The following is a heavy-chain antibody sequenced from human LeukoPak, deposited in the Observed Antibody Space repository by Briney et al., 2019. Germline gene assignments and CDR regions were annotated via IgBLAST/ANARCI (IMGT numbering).Heavy chain of an antibody. D-gene: IGHD1-1*01. CDR2: INAGNGNT. Sequence: ASVKVSCKASGYTFTSYAMHWVRQAPGQRLEWMGWINAGNGNTKYSQKFQGRVTITRDTSASTAYMELRSLRSDDTAVYYCARDKGGTTNAFDIWGQGTMVTVSS. CDR1: GYTFTSYA. V-gene: IGHV1-3*01. J-gene: IGHJ3*02. CDR3: ARDKGGTTNAFDI.